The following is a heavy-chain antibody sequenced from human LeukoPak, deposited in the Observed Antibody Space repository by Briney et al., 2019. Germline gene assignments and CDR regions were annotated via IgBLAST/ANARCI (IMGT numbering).Heavy chain of an antibody. CDR2: INQDGSEK. CDR3: AGGESGSRWALKWFDP. V-gene: IGHV3-7*03. D-gene: IGHD6-13*01. CDR1: GFTFSDYW. J-gene: IGHJ5*02. Sequence: GGSLRLSCAASGFTFSDYWMSWVRQAPGNGLEWVANINQDGSEKYYADSVKGRFAISRDNAKNSLSLQMNSLRAEDTAAYYCAGGESGSRWALKWFDPRGQGTLVTVSS.